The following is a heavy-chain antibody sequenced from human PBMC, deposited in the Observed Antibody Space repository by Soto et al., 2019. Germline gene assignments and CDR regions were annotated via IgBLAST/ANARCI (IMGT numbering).Heavy chain of an antibody. J-gene: IGHJ4*02. Sequence: SETLSLTCTVSGGCISSYFWTWIRQPPGKGLAWIGYIYYTGSTNYNPSLKSRVTISVDTSKNQFSLKLSSVTAADTAVYYCARGATYFDYWGQGTLVTVSS. CDR3: ARGATYFDY. CDR1: GGCISSYF. V-gene: IGHV4-59*01. D-gene: IGHD5-12*01. CDR2: IYYTGST.